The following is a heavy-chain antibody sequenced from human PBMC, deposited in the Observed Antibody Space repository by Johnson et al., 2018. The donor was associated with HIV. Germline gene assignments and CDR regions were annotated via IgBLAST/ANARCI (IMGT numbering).Heavy chain of an antibody. CDR1: GFTFSNAW. CDR3: TTTSSSGYTNSYAFDV. V-gene: IGHV3-15*01. J-gene: IGHJ3*01. D-gene: IGHD6-6*01. Sequence: VQLVESGGGVVQPGRSLRLSCAASGFTFSNAWMSWVRQAPGKGLEWVSRIKSKTDGGTTDYAAPVKGRFSISRDDSKNTLYLQMNSLKTEDTAVYYCTTTSSSGYTNSYAFDVWGQGTMVTVSS. CDR2: IKSKTDGGTT.